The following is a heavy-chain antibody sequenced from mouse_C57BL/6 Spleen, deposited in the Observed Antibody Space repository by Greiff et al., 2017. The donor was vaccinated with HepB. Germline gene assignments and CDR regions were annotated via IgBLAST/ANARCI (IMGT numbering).Heavy chain of an antibody. CDR1: GYTFTSYW. J-gene: IGHJ1*03. V-gene: IGHV1-72*01. CDR2: IDPNSGGT. Sequence: QVQLQQSGAELVKPGASVKLSCKASGYTFTSYWMHWVKQRPGRGLEWIGRIDPNSGGTKYNEKFKSKATLTVDKPSSTAYMQLSSLTSEDSAVYYCARGRDYQRGTGYFDVWGTGTTVTVSS. D-gene: IGHD1-1*02. CDR3: ARGRDYQRGTGYFDV.